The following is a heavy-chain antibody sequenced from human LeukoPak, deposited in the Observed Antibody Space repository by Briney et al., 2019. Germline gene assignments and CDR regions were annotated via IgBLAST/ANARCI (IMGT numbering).Heavy chain of an antibody. J-gene: IGHJ4*02. D-gene: IGHD2-2*01. CDR3: ARANCGSTSCYPDY. CDR1: GGTLSSYA. CDR2: IIPILGIA. Sequence: SVKVSCKASGGTLSSYAISWVRQAPGQGLEWMGRIIPILGIANYAQKFQGRVTITADKSTSTAYMELSSLRSEDTAVYYCARANCGSTSCYPDYWGQGTLVTVSS. V-gene: IGHV1-69*04.